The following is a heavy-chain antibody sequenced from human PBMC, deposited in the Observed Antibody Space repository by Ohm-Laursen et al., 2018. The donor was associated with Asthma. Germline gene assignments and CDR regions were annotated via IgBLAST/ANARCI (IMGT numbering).Heavy chain of an antibody. J-gene: IGHJ4*02. CDR3: AKRSKICYDSSHCFIDD. D-gene: IGHD2-2*01. CDR1: GFTFSDYG. Sequence: SLRLSCAASGFTFSDYGMHWVRQAPGKGLEWVAIISSDGSNKFHAESVKGRITPSRDNSKNTLYLEMNSLRAEDAAVYYCAKRSKICYDSSHCFIDDWGQGTLVTVSS. V-gene: IGHV3-30*18. CDR2: ISSDGSNK.